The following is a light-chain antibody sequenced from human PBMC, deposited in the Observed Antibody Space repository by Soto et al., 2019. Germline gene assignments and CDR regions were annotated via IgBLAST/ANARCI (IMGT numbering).Light chain of an antibody. J-gene: IGKJ4*01. CDR2: GAS. V-gene: IGKV3-20*01. Sequence: EIVLTQSPGTLSLSPGERATLSFRASQRVSSSYLAWYQQKPGQAPRLLIYGASSRATGIPDRFSGSGSGTDFTLTISRLEPEDFAVYYCQQYGSQLTFGGGTKVDIK. CDR1: QRVSSSY. CDR3: QQYGSQLT.